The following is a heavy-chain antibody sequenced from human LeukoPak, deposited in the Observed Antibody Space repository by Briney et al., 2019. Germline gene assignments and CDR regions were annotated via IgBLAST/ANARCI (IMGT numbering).Heavy chain of an antibody. CDR1: GYTFTGYY. Sequence: ASVKVSCKASGYTFTGYYIHWVRQAPGQGLEWMGWINPNSGGTNYAQKFQGRVTMTRDTSISTAYMELSRLRSDDTAVYYCARDLRVYSSGWACPAYWGQGTLVTVSS. D-gene: IGHD6-19*01. CDR2: INPNSGGT. V-gene: IGHV1-2*02. J-gene: IGHJ4*02. CDR3: ARDLRVYSSGWACPAY.